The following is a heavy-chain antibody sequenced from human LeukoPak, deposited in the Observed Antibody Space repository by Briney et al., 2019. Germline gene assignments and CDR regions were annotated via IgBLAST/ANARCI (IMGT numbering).Heavy chain of an antibody. D-gene: IGHD3-10*01. Sequence: GGSLRLSCAASGFTFSAYGMHWVRQAPGKGLEWVSFIHYDGTITYYADSVKGRFTISRDNAKNSLYLQMNSLRDEDTAVYYCARDSGPYYYGSGSYFNWGQGTLVTVSS. J-gene: IGHJ4*02. CDR2: IHYDGTIT. CDR1: GFTFSAYG. V-gene: IGHV3-30*02. CDR3: ARDSGPYYYGSGSYFN.